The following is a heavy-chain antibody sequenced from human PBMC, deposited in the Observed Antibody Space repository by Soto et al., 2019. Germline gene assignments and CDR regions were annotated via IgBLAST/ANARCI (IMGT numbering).Heavy chain of an antibody. D-gene: IGHD3-22*01. Sequence: ASVKVSCKASGYTFTSYGISWVRQAPGQGLEWMGWISAYNGNTNYAQKLQGRVTMTTDTSTSTAYMELRSLRSDATAVYYCARLGYDYDSSVPDAFDICGQGTMVT. CDR1: GYTFTSYG. J-gene: IGHJ3*02. V-gene: IGHV1-18*04. CDR3: ARLGYDYDSSVPDAFDI. CDR2: ISAYNGNT.